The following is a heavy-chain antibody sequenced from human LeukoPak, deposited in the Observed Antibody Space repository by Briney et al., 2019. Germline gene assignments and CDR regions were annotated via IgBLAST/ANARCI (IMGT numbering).Heavy chain of an antibody. D-gene: IGHD6-13*01. V-gene: IGHV1-8*03. Sequence: ASVKVSCKASGYTFTGYYMHWVRQAPGQGLEWMGWMNPNSGNTGYAQKFQGRVTITRNTSISTAYMELSSLRSEDTAVYYCARGRGSSWYYFDYWGQGTLVTVSS. J-gene: IGHJ4*02. CDR3: ARGRGSSWYYFDY. CDR2: MNPNSGNT. CDR1: GYTFTGYY.